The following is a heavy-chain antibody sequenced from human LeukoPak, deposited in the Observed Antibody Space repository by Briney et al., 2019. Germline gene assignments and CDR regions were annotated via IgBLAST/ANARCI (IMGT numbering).Heavy chain of an antibody. CDR1: GYTFTSYG. J-gene: IGHJ3*02. V-gene: IGHV1-2*04. CDR2: INPNSGGT. D-gene: IGHD3-10*01. Sequence: ASVKVSCKASGYTFTSYGISWVRQAPGQGLEWMGWINPNSGGTNYAQKFQGWVTMTRDTSISTAYMELSRLRSDDTAVYYCARDLWFGESLGAFDIWGQGTMVTVSS. CDR3: ARDLWFGESLGAFDI.